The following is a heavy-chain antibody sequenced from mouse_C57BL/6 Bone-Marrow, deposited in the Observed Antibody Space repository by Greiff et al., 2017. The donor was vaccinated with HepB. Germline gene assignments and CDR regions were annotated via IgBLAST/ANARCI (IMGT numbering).Heavy chain of an antibody. V-gene: IGHV5-17*01. CDR3: ARENWDDWFAY. D-gene: IGHD4-1*01. CDR2: ISSGSSTI. Sequence: DVHLVESGGGLVKPGGSLKLSCAASGFTFSDYGMHWVRQAPEKGLEWVAYISSGSSTINYTDTVKGRFTISRDNAKNTLFLQMTSLRSEDTAMYYCARENWDDWFAYWGQGTLVTVSA. J-gene: IGHJ3*01. CDR1: GFTFSDYG.